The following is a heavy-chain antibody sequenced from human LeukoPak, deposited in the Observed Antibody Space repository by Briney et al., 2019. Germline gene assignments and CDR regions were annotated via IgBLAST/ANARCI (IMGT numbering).Heavy chain of an antibody. CDR3: ARGSYHEQWLVPDWFDP. D-gene: IGHD6-19*01. CDR1: GGSISSGGYY. Sequence: SETLSLTCTVSGGSISSGGYYWSWIRQPPGKGLEWIGEINHSGSTNYNPSLKSRVTISVDTSKNQFSLKLSSVTAADTAVYYCARGSYHEQWLVPDWFDPWGQGTLVTVSS. CDR2: INHSGST. V-gene: IGHV4-39*07. J-gene: IGHJ5*02.